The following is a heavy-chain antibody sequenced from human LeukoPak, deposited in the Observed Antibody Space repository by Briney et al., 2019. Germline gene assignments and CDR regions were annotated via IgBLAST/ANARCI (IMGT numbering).Heavy chain of an antibody. CDR2: IHPSGGGT. V-gene: IGHV1-46*01. J-gene: IGHJ4*02. CDR1: GYTFTDYY. CDR3: ARMAMDPAMVTNFLDL. Sequence: ASVKVSCKASGYTFTDYYMYLERQAPGQGPECMGVIHPSGGGTTYAQKFQGRVTLTKDTATSTVYIELSSLRSDDTAVYYCARMAMDPAMVTNFLDLWGQGTLLIVSA. D-gene: IGHD5-18*01.